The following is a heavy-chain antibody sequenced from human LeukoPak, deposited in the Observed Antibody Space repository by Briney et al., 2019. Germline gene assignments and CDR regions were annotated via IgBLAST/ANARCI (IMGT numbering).Heavy chain of an antibody. D-gene: IGHD3-3*01. J-gene: IGHJ6*03. V-gene: IGHV3-48*01. CDR1: GFTFSSYS. CDR3: AREKLIGRITIFGVVSSPMDV. Sequence: GGSLRLSCAASGFTFSSYSMNWVRQAPGKGLEWVSYISSSSSTIYYADSVKARFTISRDNAKNSLYLQMNSLRAEDTAVYYCAREKLIGRITIFGVVSSPMDVWGKGTTVTVSS. CDR2: ISSSSSTI.